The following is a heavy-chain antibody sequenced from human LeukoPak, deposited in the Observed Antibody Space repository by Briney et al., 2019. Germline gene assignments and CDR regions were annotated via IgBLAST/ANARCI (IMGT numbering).Heavy chain of an antibody. CDR2: FYPGDSDT. CDR1: GYSFTSYW. D-gene: IGHD3-9*01. J-gene: IGHJ5*02. V-gene: IGHV5-51*01. Sequence: GESLKISCKGSGYSFTSYWIGWVRQMPGKGLEGMGIFYPGDSDTRYSPSFQCQVTISADKSISTAYLQWSSLKASDTAMYYCAISYYDILTGYAERWFDPWGQGTLVTVSS. CDR3: AISYYDILTGYAERWFDP.